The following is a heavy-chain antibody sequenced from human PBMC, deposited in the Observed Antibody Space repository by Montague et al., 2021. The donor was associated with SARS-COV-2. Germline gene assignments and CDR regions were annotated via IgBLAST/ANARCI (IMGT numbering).Heavy chain of an antibody. CDR3: AKALGNNWYALGYMDV. Sequence: SLRLSCSASGFTFDGYAMTWVRQAPGRGLEWVSTISSTGSNAYYADSVKGRFTVSRDNSKNTLSLQMNSVNAEDRAVYHCAKALGNNWYALGYMDVWGKGTTVTVSS. CDR2: ISSTGSNA. D-gene: IGHD1-1*01. V-gene: IGHV3-23*01. CDR1: GFTFDGYA. J-gene: IGHJ6*03.